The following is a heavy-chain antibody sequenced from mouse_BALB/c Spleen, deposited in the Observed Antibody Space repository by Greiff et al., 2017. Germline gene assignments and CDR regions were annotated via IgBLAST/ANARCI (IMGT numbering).Heavy chain of an antibody. CDR3: AGSTMIREYFDV. Sequence: VQLKESGPVLVKPGASVKISCKASVYSFTGYFMNWVMQSHGKSLEWIGRINPYNGDTFYNQKFKGKATLTVDKSSSTAHMELRSLASEDSAVYYCAGSTMIREYFDVWGAGTTVTVSS. D-gene: IGHD2-4*01. J-gene: IGHJ1*01. V-gene: IGHV1-20*02. CDR2: INPYNGDT. CDR1: VYSFTGYF.